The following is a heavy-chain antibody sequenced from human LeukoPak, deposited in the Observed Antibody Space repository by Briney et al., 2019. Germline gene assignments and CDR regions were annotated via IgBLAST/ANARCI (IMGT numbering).Heavy chain of an antibody. Sequence: GASVKVSCKASGYTFTSYAMNWVRQAPGQGLEWMGWINPNSGGTNYAQKFQGRVTMTRDTSISTAYMELSRLRCDDTAVYYCARVSPDVHSADFDYWGQGTLVTVSS. V-gene: IGHV1-2*02. D-gene: IGHD2-2*01. CDR3: ARVSPDVHSADFDY. CDR2: INPNSGGT. J-gene: IGHJ4*02. CDR1: GYTFTSYA.